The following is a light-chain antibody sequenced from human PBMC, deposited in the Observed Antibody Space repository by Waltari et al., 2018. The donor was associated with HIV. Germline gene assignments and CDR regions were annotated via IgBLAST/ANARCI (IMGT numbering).Light chain of an antibody. CDR3: QQYNKWPRT. CDR2: GAS. J-gene: IGKJ4*02. V-gene: IGKV3-15*01. CDR1: ENINTT. Sequence: EIVMTPSPATLSVSRGERGTLSCRASENINTTLAWYQLKPGQAPRLLTSGASTMATGIPARFSGSGSGTDFTLNIGTLQSEDFAVYYCQQYNKWPRTFGRGTKVEI.